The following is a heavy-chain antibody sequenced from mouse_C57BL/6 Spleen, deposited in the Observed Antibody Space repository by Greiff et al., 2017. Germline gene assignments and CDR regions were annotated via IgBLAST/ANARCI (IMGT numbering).Heavy chain of an antibody. J-gene: IGHJ2*01. CDR2: IYPGSGNT. CDR3: AREGLGGGYFDY. CDR1: GYTFTDYY. D-gene: IGHD4-1*01. V-gene: IGHV1-76*01. Sequence: VQLQESGAELVRPGASVKLSCKASGYTFTDYYINWVKQRPGQGLEWIARIYPGSGNTYYNEKFKGKATLTAEKSSSTAYMQLSSLTSEDSAVYFCAREGLGGGYFDYWGQGTTLTVSS.